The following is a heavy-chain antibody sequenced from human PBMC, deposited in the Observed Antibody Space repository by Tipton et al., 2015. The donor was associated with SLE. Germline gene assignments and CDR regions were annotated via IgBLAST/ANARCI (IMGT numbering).Heavy chain of an antibody. V-gene: IGHV3-21*01. CDR1: GFTFSSYS. CDR3: ARGLSNSSYPDY. J-gene: IGHJ4*02. Sequence: SLRLSCAASGFTFSSYSMNWVRQAPGKGLEWVSSISSGDTFIYYADSVKGRFTISRDNSKNSLYLQMNSLRAEDTAMYYCARGLSNSSYPDYWGQGTLVTVSS. CDR2: ISSGDTFI. D-gene: IGHD2/OR15-2a*01.